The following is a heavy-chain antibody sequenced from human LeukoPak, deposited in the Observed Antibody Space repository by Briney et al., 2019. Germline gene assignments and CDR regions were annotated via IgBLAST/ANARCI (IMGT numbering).Heavy chain of an antibody. D-gene: IGHD6-19*01. CDR1: GGSISPYY. CDR3: ARHASAMAGWYN. V-gene: IGHV4-59*08. CDR2: IFYSGST. J-gene: IGHJ4*02. Sequence: SETLSLTCTVSGGSISPYYWSWIRQPPGKGLEWIGYIFYSGSTNYNPSLKSRVTISIDTSKNQFSLKLSSVTAADTAVYYCARHASAMAGWYNWGQGALVTVSS.